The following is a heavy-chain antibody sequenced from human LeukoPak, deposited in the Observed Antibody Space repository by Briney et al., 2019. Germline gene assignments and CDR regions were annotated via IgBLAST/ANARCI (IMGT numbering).Heavy chain of an antibody. CDR3: ARPKQDTIVGPTVGWFDP. CDR1: GYTFTSYW. Sequence: GESLKISCKGSGYTFTSYWIGWVRQMPGKGLEWMGIIYPGDSHTRYSPSFQGQVTISADKSISTAYLQWSSLKASDTAMYHCARPKQDTIVGPTVGWFDPWGQGTLVTVSS. D-gene: IGHD1-26*01. J-gene: IGHJ5*02. V-gene: IGHV5-51*01. CDR2: IYPGDSHT.